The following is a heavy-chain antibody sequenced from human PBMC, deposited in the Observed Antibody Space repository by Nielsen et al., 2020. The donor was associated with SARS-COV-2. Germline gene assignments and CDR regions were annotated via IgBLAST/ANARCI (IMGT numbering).Heavy chain of an antibody. J-gene: IGHJ4*02. D-gene: IGHD4-23*01. Sequence: GESLKISCAASGFTFSSYSMNWVRQAPGKGLEWVSSISSSSSYIYYAGSVKGRFTISRDNAKNSLYLQMNSLRAEDTAVYYCARDLRWDSNYWGQGTLVTVSS. CDR2: ISSSSSYI. V-gene: IGHV3-21*01. CDR1: GFTFSSYS. CDR3: ARDLRWDSNY.